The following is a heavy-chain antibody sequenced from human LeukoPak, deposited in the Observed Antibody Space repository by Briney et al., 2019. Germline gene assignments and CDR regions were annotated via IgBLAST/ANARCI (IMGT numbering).Heavy chain of an antibody. V-gene: IGHV4-39*01. CDR1: GASFSSSSYS. CDR2: IYYSVST. D-gene: IGHD2-15*01. J-gene: IGHJ4*02. CDR3: ATFYCSGGRCCFDY. Sequence: SETLSLTCTVSGASFSSSSYSWGWIGQPPGKGLEWIGSIYYSVSTYYNPSLKSRVTISVDTSKNQFSLKLSSVTAADTAVYYCATFYCSGGRCCFDYWGQGTLVTVSS.